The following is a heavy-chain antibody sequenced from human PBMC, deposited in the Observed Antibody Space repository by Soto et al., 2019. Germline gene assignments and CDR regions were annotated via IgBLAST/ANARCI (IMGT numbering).Heavy chain of an antibody. J-gene: IGHJ4*02. Sequence: SETLSLTCTVSGGSISSYYWNWIRQSPGKGLEWIGEIYHSGRTNYNPSLKSRVTISVDKSKNQLSLKLSSVTAADTAVYYCARNSTWYKAGYFDYWGQGALVTVSS. CDR2: IYHSGRT. V-gene: IGHV4-59*12. CDR3: ARNSTWYKAGYFDY. D-gene: IGHD6-13*01. CDR1: GGSISSYY.